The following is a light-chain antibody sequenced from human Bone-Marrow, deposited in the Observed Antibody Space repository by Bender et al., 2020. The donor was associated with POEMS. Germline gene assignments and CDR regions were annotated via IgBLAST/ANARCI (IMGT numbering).Light chain of an antibody. CDR1: SGSIASNY. J-gene: IGLJ2*01. Sequence: NFMLTQPQSVSESPGKTVTISCTGSSGSIASNYVQWCQQRPGGVPTTVIYEHNQRPSGVPDRFSGSKSGTSASLAITGLQSEDEGDYYCAAWHDSLNGFVIFGGGTRLTVL. V-gene: IGLV6-57*02. CDR3: AAWHDSLNGFVI. CDR2: EHN.